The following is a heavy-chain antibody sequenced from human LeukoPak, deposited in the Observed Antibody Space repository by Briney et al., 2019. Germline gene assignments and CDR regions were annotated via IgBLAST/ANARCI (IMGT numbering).Heavy chain of an antibody. CDR1: GFTFSSYA. V-gene: IGHV3-64*01. Sequence: GGSLRLSCAASGFTFSSYAMHWVRLAPGKGLEYVSAISSNGGSTYYANSVKGRFTISRDNSKNTLYLQMGSLRAEDMAVYYCARVVFDCSSTSCYDGGYNWFDPWGQGTLVTVSS. D-gene: IGHD2-2*01. CDR2: ISSNGGST. CDR3: ARVVFDCSSTSCYDGGYNWFDP. J-gene: IGHJ5*02.